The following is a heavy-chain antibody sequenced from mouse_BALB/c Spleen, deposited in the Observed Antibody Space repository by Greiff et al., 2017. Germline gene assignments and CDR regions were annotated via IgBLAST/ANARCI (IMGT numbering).Heavy chain of an antibody. CDR3: AKHRGELGRGYFDY. CDR2: IWGGGST. J-gene: IGHJ2*01. Sequence: VQLQQSGPGLVAPSQSLSITCTVSGFSLTDYGVSWIRQPPGKGLEWLGVIWGGGSTYYNSALKSRLSISKDNSKSQVFLKMNSLQTDDTAMYYCAKHRGELGRGYFDYWGQGTTLTVSS. V-gene: IGHV2-6-5*01. D-gene: IGHD4-1*01. CDR1: GFSLTDYG.